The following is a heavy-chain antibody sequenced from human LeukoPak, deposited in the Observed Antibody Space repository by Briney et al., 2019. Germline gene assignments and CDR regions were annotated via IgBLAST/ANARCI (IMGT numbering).Heavy chain of an antibody. CDR3: ARGVRSSGWPYFDY. V-gene: IGHV4-59*01. CDR2: IHYSESI. Sequence: NPSETLSLTCTISGGSISSYYWSWIRQPPGKGLEWIGYIHYSESINYNPSLKSRVPILLDTSKNQFSLMLNSMTAADAAVYYCARGVRSSGWPYFDYWGQGALVTASS. D-gene: IGHD6-19*01. CDR1: GGSISSYY. J-gene: IGHJ4*02.